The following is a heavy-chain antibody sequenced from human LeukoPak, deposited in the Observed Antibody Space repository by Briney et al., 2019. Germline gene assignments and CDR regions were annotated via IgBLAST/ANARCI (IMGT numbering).Heavy chain of an antibody. CDR2: IIPIFGTA. CDR1: GGTFSSYA. J-gene: IGHJ5*02. CDR3: AGDQYCSSTSCYLEFWFDP. V-gene: IGHV1-69*05. Sequence: SVKVSCKASGGTFSSYAISWVRQAPGQGLEWMGRIIPIFGTANYAQKFQGRVTITTDESTSTAYMELSSLRSEDTAVYYCAGDQYCSSTSCYLEFWFDPWGQGTLVTVSS. D-gene: IGHD2-2*01.